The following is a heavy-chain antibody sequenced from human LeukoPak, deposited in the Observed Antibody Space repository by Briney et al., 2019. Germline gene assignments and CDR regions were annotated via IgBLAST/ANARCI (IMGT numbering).Heavy chain of an antibody. CDR2: EKKDGNEN. CDR1: GFMFDNYW. V-gene: IGHV3-7*01. CDR3: ARDRENDSSGSVLRGFDP. Sequence: GGSLRLSCAASGFMFDNYWMSWVRQAPGRGLEWVANEKKDGNENFYVDSVKGRFTISRDNAENLLYLQMNNLRAEDTAVYYCARDRENDSSGSVLRGFDPWGQGTLVTVSS. D-gene: IGHD3-22*01. J-gene: IGHJ5*02.